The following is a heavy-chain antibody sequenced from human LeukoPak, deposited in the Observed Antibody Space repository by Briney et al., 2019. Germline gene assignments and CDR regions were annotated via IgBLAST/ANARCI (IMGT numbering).Heavy chain of an antibody. V-gene: IGHV3-30*04. D-gene: IGHD5-18*01. CDR3: ARCSFPIQLWAYFDY. Sequence: QAGGSLRLSCAASGFTFDTYAMHWVRQAPGKGLEWVAVMSYDGSNKYYADSVKGRFTISRDNSKNTLYLQMNSLRAEDTAMYYCARCSFPIQLWAYFDYWGQGTLVTVSS. CDR1: GFTFDTYA. J-gene: IGHJ4*02. CDR2: MSYDGSNK.